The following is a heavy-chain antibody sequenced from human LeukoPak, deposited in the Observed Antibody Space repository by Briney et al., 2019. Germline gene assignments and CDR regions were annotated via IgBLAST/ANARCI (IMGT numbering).Heavy chain of an antibody. CDR3: ARASPRTTGTLFDP. Sequence: SETLSLTCTVSGGSISSYYWSWIRQPPGKGLELVGYIYYSGSTNYNPSLKSRVTISVDTSKNQFSLKLSSVTAADTAVYYCARASPRTTGTLFDPWGQGTLVTVSS. CDR2: IYYSGST. V-gene: IGHV4-59*01. D-gene: IGHD1-1*01. J-gene: IGHJ5*02. CDR1: GGSISSYY.